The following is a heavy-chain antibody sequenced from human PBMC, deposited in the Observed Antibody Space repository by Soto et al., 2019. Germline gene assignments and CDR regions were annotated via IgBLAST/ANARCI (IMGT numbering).Heavy chain of an antibody. CDR1: GYTFTSYG. Sequence: ASVKVSFKASGYTFTSYGISWLRQAPGQGLEWMGWISAYNGNTNYAQKLQGRVTMTTDTPTSTAYMELRSLRSDDTAVYYCARTRKITYSNRGDYGMDVWGQGTTVTVSS. D-gene: IGHD4-4*01. CDR2: ISAYNGNT. J-gene: IGHJ6*02. V-gene: IGHV1-18*01. CDR3: ARTRKITYSNRGDYGMDV.